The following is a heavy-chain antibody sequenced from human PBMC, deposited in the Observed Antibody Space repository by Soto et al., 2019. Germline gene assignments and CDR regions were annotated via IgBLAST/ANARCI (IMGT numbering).Heavy chain of an antibody. CDR2: ISASSSSI. J-gene: IGHJ3*02. Sequence: DVQLVESGGGLVKPGGRLRLSCAASGFNFITFSMNWVRQAPGKGLEWVSSISASSSSIYYEESVKGRFTVSRDNAKKSLYLQMIGLTADDTSLYYWVRDAYKRYAFDIWGQGTTVTVSS. CDR3: VRDAYKRYAFDI. V-gene: IGHV3-21*01. D-gene: IGHD1-20*01. CDR1: GFNFITFS.